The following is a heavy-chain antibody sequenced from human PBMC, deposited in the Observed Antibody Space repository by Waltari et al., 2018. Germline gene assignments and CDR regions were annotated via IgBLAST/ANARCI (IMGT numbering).Heavy chain of an antibody. J-gene: IGHJ4*02. D-gene: IGHD6-13*01. Sequence: EVQLVESGGGLVQPGGSLRLSCAASGFTFSTYELNWGRQAPGKGLEWVSYISSSGSTKKYADSVRGRFTISRDNAKNSLYLQMNSLTAEDTAVYYCARVGAAAGHDYWGQGTLVTVSS. V-gene: IGHV3-48*03. CDR2: ISSSGSTK. CDR1: GFTFSTYE. CDR3: ARVGAAAGHDY.